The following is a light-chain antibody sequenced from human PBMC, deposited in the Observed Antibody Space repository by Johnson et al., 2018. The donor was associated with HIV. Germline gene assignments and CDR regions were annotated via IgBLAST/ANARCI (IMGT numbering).Light chain of an antibody. CDR1: SSNIGSND. V-gene: IGLV1-51*02. Sequence: QSVLTQPPSVSAAPGQKVTVSCSGSSSNIGSNDVSWYQQFQGAAPKLLIYENNKRPSGIPDRFSGSKSGTSATLGITGLQTGDEADYHCGTWDSSLSAGVFGTGTKVTVL. J-gene: IGLJ1*01. CDR3: GTWDSSLSAGV. CDR2: ENN.